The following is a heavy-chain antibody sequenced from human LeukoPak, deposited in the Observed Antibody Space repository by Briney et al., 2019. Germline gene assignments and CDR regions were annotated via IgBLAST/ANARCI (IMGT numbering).Heavy chain of an antibody. CDR3: ARDRTVTTFDS. J-gene: IGHJ4*02. CDR2: IKQDGSQR. V-gene: IGHV3-7*01. D-gene: IGHD4-17*01. CDR1: GFTFGSYW. Sequence: GGSLRLSCAASGFTFGSYWMSWVRQAPGKGLEWMANIKQDGSQRYYVDSVKGRFTISRDNAKNSLYLQMISLRVEDTALYYCARDRTVTTFDSWGQGTLVTVSS.